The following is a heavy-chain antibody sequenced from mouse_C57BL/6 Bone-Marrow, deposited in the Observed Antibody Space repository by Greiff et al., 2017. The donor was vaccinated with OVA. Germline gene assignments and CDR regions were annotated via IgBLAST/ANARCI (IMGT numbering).Heavy chain of an antibody. CDR3: ARDGSSLYPAMAY. CDR2: ISAGGGYT. CDR1: GFTFSSYA. J-gene: IGHJ4*01. V-gene: IGHV5-4*01. Sequence: EVQLVESGGGLVKPGGSLKLSCAASGFTFSSYAMSWVRQTPEKRLEWVATISAGGGYTYYPDNVKGRFTISRDNAKNTLYLQMSHLKSEDAAMYCGARDGSSLYPAMAYWGQGTPVTVS. D-gene: IGHD1-1*01.